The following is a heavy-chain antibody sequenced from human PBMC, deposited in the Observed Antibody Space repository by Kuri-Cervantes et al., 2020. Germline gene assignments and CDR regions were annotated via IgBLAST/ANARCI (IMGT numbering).Heavy chain of an antibody. Sequence: SWAVSGGSISSGGYPWSWIRQPPGKGLEWIGYFYHSGSTYYNPFLKSRVTISVDRYKNQFSLKLSSVTAADTAVYYWARRTWGDYGMDVWGQGTTVTVSS. J-gene: IGHJ6*02. CDR2: FYHSGST. D-gene: IGHD3-10*01. CDR3: ARRTWGDYGMDV. V-gene: IGHV4-30-2*01. CDR1: GGSISSGGYP.